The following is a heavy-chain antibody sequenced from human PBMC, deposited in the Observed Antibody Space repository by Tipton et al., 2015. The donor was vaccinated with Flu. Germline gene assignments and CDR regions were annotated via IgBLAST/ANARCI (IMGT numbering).Heavy chain of an antibody. J-gene: IGHJ6*02. V-gene: IGHV4-59*01. CDR3: ARGWHYGSGNFWGTNRIFLYGVDV. Sequence: TLSLTCTVPGGPISSYYWTWIRQSPGKGLEWIGDVYYSGITDYNPSLESRVSISLDKSKNQFSLNLNSVTGSDTAVYFCARGWHYGSGNFWGTNRIFLYGVDVWGPGTTVTVSS. D-gene: IGHD3-10*01. CDR2: VYYSGIT. CDR1: GGPISSYY.